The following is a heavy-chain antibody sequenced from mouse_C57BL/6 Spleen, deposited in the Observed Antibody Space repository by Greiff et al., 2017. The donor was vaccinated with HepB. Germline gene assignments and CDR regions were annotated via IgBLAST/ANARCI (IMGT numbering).Heavy chain of an antibody. V-gene: IGHV1-82*01. CDR1: GYAFSSSW. D-gene: IGHD2-4*01. Sequence: QVQLKESGPELVKPGASVKISCKASGYAFSSSWMNWVKQRPGKGLEWIGRIYPGDGDTNYNGKFKGKATLTADKSSSTAYMQLSSLTSEDSAVYFCAVYDYVFAWFAYWGQGTLVTVSA. J-gene: IGHJ3*01. CDR2: IYPGDGDT. CDR3: AVYDYVFAWFAY.